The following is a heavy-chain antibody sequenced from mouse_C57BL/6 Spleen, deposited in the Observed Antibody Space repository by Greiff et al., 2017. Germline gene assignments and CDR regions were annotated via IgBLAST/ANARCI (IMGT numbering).Heavy chain of an antibody. D-gene: IGHD1-1*01. CDR2: INPNNGGT. Sequence: EVQLQQSGPELVKPGASVKISCKASGYTFTDYYMNWVKQSHGKSLEWIGDINPNNGGTSYNQKFKGKATLTVDKSSSTAYMELHSLTSEDSAVYYCARLTTVVEAMDYWGQGTSVTGAS. CDR3: ARLTTVVEAMDY. J-gene: IGHJ4*01. V-gene: IGHV1-26*01. CDR1: GYTFTDYY.